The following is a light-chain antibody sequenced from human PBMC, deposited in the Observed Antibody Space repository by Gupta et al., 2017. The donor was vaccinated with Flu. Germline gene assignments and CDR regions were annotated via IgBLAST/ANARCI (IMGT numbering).Light chain of an antibody. J-gene: IGKJ4*01. V-gene: IGKV1-12*01. CDR2: DAS. CDR1: QGIRRW. Sequence: PSFVSASVGDRVTITCRASQGIRRWLDWYQQKPGNAPKLLIYDASRVKSGVPSRFSGSGYGTDFTLTISSRQPEDFATYYCQHQNSFSFPFGRGTKVDIK. CDR3: QHQNSFSFP.